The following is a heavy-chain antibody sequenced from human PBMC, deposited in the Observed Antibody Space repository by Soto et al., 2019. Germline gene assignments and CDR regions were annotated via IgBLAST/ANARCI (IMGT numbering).Heavy chain of an antibody. J-gene: IGHJ4*02. CDR2: ISGSGGST. CDR3: AKATLYYYDSSGYYLYYFDY. D-gene: IGHD3-22*01. V-gene: IGHV3-23*01. Sequence: PGGSLRLSCAASGFTFSSYAMSWVRQAPGKGLEWVSAISGSGGSTYYANSVKGRFTISRDNSKNTLYLQMNSLRAEDTAVYYCAKATLYYYDSSGYYLYYFDYWGLGTLVTVSS. CDR1: GFTFSSYA.